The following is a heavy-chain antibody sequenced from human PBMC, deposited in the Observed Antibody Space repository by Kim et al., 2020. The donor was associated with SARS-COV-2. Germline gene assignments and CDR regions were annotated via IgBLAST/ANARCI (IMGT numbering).Heavy chain of an antibody. V-gene: IGHV4-39*01. Sequence: SETLSLTCTVSGGSISSSSYYWGWIRQPPGKGLEWIGSIYYSGSTYYNPSLKSRVTISVDTSKNQFSLKLSSVTAADTAVYYCARHGNYDFWSGYGGMDVWGQGTTVTVSS. CDR2: IYYSGST. CDR3: ARHGNYDFWSGYGGMDV. CDR1: GGSISSSSYY. J-gene: IGHJ6*02. D-gene: IGHD3-3*01.